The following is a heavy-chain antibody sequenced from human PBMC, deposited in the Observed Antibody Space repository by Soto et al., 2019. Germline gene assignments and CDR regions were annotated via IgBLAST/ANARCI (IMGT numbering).Heavy chain of an antibody. CDR1: GYIFTNYW. Sequence: GDSLKISCKASGYIFTNYWIGWVRQMSGKGLEWMAIIYPSDSDIRYSPSFQGQVTISADKSISTAYLQWNSLKASDTAMYYCARFHDDSGIIGDFDSRGQGSMVTVSS. J-gene: IGHJ3*02. CDR3: ARFHDDSGIIGDFDS. V-gene: IGHV5-51*01. CDR2: IYPSDSDI. D-gene: IGHD4-4*01.